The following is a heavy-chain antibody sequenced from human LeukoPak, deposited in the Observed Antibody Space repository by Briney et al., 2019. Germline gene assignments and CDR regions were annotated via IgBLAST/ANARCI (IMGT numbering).Heavy chain of an antibody. CDR3: TTVGWEWFGLYYFDY. Sequence: GGSLRLSCAASGFTFSNAWMSWVRQAPGKGLEWVGRIKSKTDGGTTDYAAPVKGRFTISRDDSKNTLYLQMNSLKTEDTAVYYCTTVGWEWFGLYYFDYWGQGTLVTVSS. CDR1: GFTFSNAW. V-gene: IGHV3-15*01. J-gene: IGHJ4*02. CDR2: IKSKTDGGTT. D-gene: IGHD3-10*01.